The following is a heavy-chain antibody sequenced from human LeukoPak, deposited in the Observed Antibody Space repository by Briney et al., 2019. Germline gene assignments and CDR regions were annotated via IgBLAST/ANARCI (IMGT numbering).Heavy chain of an antibody. J-gene: IGHJ4*02. CDR1: GFTFTDSA. Sequence: GGSLRLSCAASGFTFTDSAMTWVRQAPGKGLEWVSAISTSGGDTIYTDSVKDRFTISRDNSKNTLYLQMNSLRAEDTAIYYFAKGGSHAPLDHWGQGNLVTVFS. D-gene: IGHD3-16*01. CDR3: AKGGSHAPLDH. V-gene: IGHV3-23*01. CDR2: ISTSGGDT.